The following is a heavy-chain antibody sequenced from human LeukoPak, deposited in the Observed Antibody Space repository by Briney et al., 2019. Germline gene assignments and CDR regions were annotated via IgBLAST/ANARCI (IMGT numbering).Heavy chain of an antibody. D-gene: IGHD3-22*01. CDR1: GCTFSSYA. Sequence: SVKVSCKASGCTFSSYAISWVRQAPGQGLEWMGGIIPIFGTANYAQKFQGRVTITADESTSTAYMELSSLRSEDTAVYYCARGRRVVVHGWFDPWGQGTLVTVSS. CDR3: ARGRRVVVHGWFDP. V-gene: IGHV1-69*13. CDR2: IIPIFGTA. J-gene: IGHJ5*02.